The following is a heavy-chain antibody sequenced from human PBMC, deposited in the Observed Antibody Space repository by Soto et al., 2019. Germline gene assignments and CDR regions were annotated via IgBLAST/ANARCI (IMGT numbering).Heavy chain of an antibody. Sequence: SETLSLTCTVSGGSISSGGYYWSWIRQHPGKGLEWIGEINHSGSTNYNPSLKSRVTISVDTSKNQFSLKLSSVTAADTAVYYCAGVVAADAFDIWGQGTMVTVSS. V-gene: IGHV4-39*07. D-gene: IGHD5-12*01. CDR2: INHSGST. CDR3: AGVVAADAFDI. J-gene: IGHJ3*02. CDR1: GGSISSGGYY.